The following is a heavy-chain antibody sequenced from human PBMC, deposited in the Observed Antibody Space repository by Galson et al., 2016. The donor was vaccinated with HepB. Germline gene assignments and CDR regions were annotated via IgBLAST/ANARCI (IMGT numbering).Heavy chain of an antibody. CDR3: ARGEYYLDSSEYFDY. CDR2: IYYSGST. J-gene: IGHJ4*02. CDR1: GGSISSGGYY. V-gene: IGHV4-31*03. Sequence: TLSLTCTVSGGSISSGGYYRSWIRQHPGKGLEWIGYIYYSGSTYYNPSLKSRVTISVDTSKNQFSLNLSSVTAADTAVYYCARGEYYLDSSEYFDYWGQGTLVTVSS. D-gene: IGHD3-22*01.